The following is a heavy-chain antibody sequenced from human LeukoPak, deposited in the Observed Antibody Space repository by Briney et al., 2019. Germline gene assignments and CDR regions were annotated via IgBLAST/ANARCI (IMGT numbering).Heavy chain of an antibody. D-gene: IGHD3-3*01. J-gene: IGHJ6*03. V-gene: IGHV1-8*03. CDR3: ARISSYYDFWSGYAQYYYYYMDV. Sequence: ASVKVSCKASGYTFTSYDINWVRQATGQGLEWMGWMNPNSGNTGYAQKFQGRVTITRNTSISTAYMELSSLRSEDTAVYYCARISSYYDFWSGYAQYYYYYMDVWGKGTTVTVSS. CDR1: GYTFTSYD. CDR2: MNPNSGNT.